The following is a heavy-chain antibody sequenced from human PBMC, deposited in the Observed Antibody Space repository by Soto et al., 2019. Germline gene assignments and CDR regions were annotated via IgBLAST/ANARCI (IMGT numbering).Heavy chain of an antibody. CDR2: INGDGSIT. CDR1: GFTFSSYW. V-gene: IGHV3-74*03. D-gene: IGHD3-10*01. Sequence: EVQLVESGGGIVQPGGSLRLSCAASGFTFSSYWMHWVRQVPGKGLVWVSRINGDGSITKYAESVKGRFTVSRDNTKNTLYLQMHSLRVEETALFYCAREADLSGGLHYYDSMDVWGKGTAVNVSS. CDR3: AREADLSGGLHYYDSMDV. J-gene: IGHJ6*03.